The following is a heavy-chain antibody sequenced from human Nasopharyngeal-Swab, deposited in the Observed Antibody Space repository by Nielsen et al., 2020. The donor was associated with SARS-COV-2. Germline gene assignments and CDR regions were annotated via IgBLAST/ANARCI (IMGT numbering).Heavy chain of an antibody. D-gene: IGHD4-23*01. V-gene: IGHV3-74*01. CDR2: INTDGRRT. J-gene: IGHJ4*02. CDR1: GFRFSTFW. Sequence: ETLSLTCAASGFRFSTFWMHWVRQVPGEGLVWVSRINTDGRRTNYAESVKGRFTISRDNVKNMLYLQMNNLRPEDTAVYYCARDLGGFGGYWGQGTLATVSS. CDR3: ARDLGGFGGY.